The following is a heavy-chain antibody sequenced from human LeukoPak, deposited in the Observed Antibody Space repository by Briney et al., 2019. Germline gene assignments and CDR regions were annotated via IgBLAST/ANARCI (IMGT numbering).Heavy chain of an antibody. CDR1: GGTFSSYA. CDR3: ARFVLSSSSWMIGWFAP. D-gene: IGHD6-13*01. J-gene: IGHJ5*02. V-gene: IGHV1-69*05. CDR2: IIPIFGTA. Sequence: SVKVSCKASGGTFSSYAISWVRQAPGQGLEWMGGIIPIFGTANYAQKFQGRVAITTDESTSTAYMELSSLRSDDTAVYYCARFVLSSSSWMIGWFAPWGQGTLVTVSS.